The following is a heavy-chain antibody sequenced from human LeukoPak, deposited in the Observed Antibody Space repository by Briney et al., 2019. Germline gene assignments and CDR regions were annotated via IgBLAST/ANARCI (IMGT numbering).Heavy chain of an antibody. V-gene: IGHV3-72*01. CDR1: GFTLSDHN. Sequence: GGSLRLSCAASGFTLSDHNIDWVRQAPGKGLEWVGRSRNKANRYTTEYAASVKGRFTISRDDSQNSLYLQMNSLRTEDTAVYYCARTNRYGSSGYYVDYWGQGTLVTVSS. CDR2: SRNKANRYTT. J-gene: IGHJ4*02. CDR3: ARTNRYGSSGYYVDY. D-gene: IGHD3-22*01.